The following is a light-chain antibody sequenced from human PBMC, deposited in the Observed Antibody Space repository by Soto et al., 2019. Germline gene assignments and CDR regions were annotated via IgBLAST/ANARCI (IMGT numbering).Light chain of an antibody. V-gene: IGKV3-20*01. Sequence: ELALTQFPGTPPCPPGEEASSPCGASQSVSSRYLTWFQQKPGQAPRLLIYGASTRAPGFPARFSGSGSGTDFTLTISSLQPDDFATYYCEHYNSYSGAFGQGTKVDIK. CDR3: EHYNSYSGA. CDR1: QSVSSRY. J-gene: IGKJ1*01. CDR2: GAS.